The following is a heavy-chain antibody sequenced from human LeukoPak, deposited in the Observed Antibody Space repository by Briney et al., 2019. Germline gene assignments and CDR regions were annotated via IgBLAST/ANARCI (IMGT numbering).Heavy chain of an antibody. CDR3: ARGLLYSSNQFDY. CDR1: GGSFSGYY. V-gene: IGHV4-34*01. J-gene: IGHJ4*02. CDR2: INHSGST. Sequence: KTSETLSLTCAVNGGSFSGYYWSWIRQPPGKGLEWIGEINHSGSTNYNPSLKSRVTISVDTSKNQFSLKLSSVTAADTAVYYCARGLLYSSNQFDYWGQGTLVTVSS. D-gene: IGHD6-13*01.